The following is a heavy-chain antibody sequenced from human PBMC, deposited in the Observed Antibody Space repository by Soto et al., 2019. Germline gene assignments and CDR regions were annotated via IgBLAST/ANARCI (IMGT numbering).Heavy chain of an antibody. CDR3: ARAPCSSISCYPSNWFDP. D-gene: IGHD2-2*01. CDR2: ISYDGSDK. J-gene: IGHJ5*02. CDR1: GFTFSSYA. Sequence: RLSCVASGFTFSSYAMHWVRQAPGKGLEWVAVISYDGSDKYYPDSVKGRFTISRDNSKNTLYLQMNSLRTEDTAVYYCARAPCSSISCYPSNWFDPWGQGTLVTVSS. V-gene: IGHV3-30-3*01.